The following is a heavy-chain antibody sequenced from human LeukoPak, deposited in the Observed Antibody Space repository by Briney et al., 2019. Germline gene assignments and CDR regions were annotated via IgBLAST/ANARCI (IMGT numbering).Heavy chain of an antibody. CDR2: INAGNGNT. CDR3: ARGSTVTPGGY. CDR1: GYTFTSYA. D-gene: IGHD4-17*01. J-gene: IGHJ4*02. Sequence: ASVKVSCKASGYTFTSYAMHWVRLAPGQRLEWMGWINAGNGNTKYSQKFQGRVTITRDTSASTAYMELSSLRSEDTAVYYCARGSTVTPGGYWGQGTLVTVSS. V-gene: IGHV1-3*01.